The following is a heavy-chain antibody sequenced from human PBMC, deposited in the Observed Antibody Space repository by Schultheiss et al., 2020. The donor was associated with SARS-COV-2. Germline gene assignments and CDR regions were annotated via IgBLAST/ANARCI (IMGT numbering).Heavy chain of an antibody. CDR1: GFTFSSYW. CDR3: AKELGFGKLDY. V-gene: IGHV3-7*01. CDR2: IKQDGSEK. Sequence: GGSLRLSCAASGFTFSSYWMSWVRQAPGKGLEWVANIKQDGSEKYYVDSVKGRFTISRDNSKNMLYLQMNSLRAEDTAVYYCAKELGFGKLDYWGQGTLVTVSS. D-gene: IGHD3-10*01. J-gene: IGHJ4*02.